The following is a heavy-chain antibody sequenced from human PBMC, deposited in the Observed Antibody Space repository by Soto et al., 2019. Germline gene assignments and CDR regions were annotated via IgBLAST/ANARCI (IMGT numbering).Heavy chain of an antibody. CDR3: AGVGYYDFWSGYYRSQHDAFDI. D-gene: IGHD3-3*01. Sequence: SETLSLTCTVSGGSISSGGYYWSWIRQHPGKGLEWIGYIYYSGSTYYNPSLKSRVTISVDTSKNQFSLKLSSVTAADTAVYYCAGVGYYDFWSGYYRSQHDAFDIWGQGTMVTVSS. V-gene: IGHV4-31*03. J-gene: IGHJ3*02. CDR1: GGSISSGGYY. CDR2: IYYSGST.